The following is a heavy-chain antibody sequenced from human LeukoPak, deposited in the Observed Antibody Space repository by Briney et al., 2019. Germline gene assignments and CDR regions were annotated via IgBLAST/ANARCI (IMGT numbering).Heavy chain of an antibody. CDR1: GFTFSSYS. Sequence: PGGSLRLSCAASGFTFSSYSMTWVRQAPGKGLEWVSSISSSSSYIYYADSVKGRFTISRDNAKNSLYLQMNSLRAEDTAVYYCARDQNYDSSGHDIWGQGTMVTVSS. CDR2: ISSSSSYI. J-gene: IGHJ3*02. D-gene: IGHD3-22*01. V-gene: IGHV3-21*01. CDR3: ARDQNYDSSGHDI.